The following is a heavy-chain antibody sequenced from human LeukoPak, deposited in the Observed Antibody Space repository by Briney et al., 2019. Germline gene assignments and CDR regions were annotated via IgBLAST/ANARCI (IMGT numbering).Heavy chain of an antibody. V-gene: IGHV3-21*01. D-gene: IGHD4-23*01. J-gene: IGHJ4*02. CDR1: GFTFSSYS. CDR3: AGVPWRWPELIY. CDR2: ISSSSSYI. Sequence: PGGSLRLSCAASGFTFSSYSMNWVRQAPGKGLEWVSSISSSSSYIYYADSVKGRFTISRDNAKNSLYLQMNSLRAEDTAVYYCAGVPWRWPELIYWGQGTLVTVSS.